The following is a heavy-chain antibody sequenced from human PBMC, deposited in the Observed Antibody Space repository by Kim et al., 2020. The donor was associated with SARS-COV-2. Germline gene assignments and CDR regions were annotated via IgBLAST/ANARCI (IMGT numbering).Heavy chain of an antibody. CDR3: ARANYFDS. CDR2: SWST. V-gene: IGHV4-59*01. Sequence: SWSTTYNPSLKSRLTLSVDTSKNQFSLKLGSVTAADTDVYYCARANYFDSWGQGTLVTVSS. J-gene: IGHJ4*02.